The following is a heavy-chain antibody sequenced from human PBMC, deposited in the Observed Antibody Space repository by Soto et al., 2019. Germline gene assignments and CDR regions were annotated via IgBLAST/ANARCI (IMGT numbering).Heavy chain of an antibody. Sequence: PGGSLRLSCVASGFTFNNNCMHWVRQAPGKGLEWVALISNDGSSKYYADSVKGRFTISRDNSKNTLYLQMNSLRAEDTAMYYCAKDNGGYQIDYWGQGTPVTVSS. CDR1: GFTFNNNC. D-gene: IGHD4-17*01. CDR3: AKDNGGYQIDY. J-gene: IGHJ4*02. V-gene: IGHV3-30*18. CDR2: ISNDGSSK.